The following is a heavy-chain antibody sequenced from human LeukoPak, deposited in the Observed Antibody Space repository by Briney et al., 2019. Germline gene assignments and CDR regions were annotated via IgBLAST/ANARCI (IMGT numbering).Heavy chain of an antibody. V-gene: IGHV4-59*01. CDR1: GGSISSYY. Sequence: PSETLSLTCTVSGGSISSYYWSWIRQPPGKGLEWIGYIYYSGSTNYNPSLKSRVTISVDTSKNQFSLKLSSVTAADTAVYYCARGRLGELSLLNWFDPWGQGTLVTVSS. CDR3: ARGRLGELSLLNWFDP. J-gene: IGHJ5*02. CDR2: IYYSGST. D-gene: IGHD3-16*02.